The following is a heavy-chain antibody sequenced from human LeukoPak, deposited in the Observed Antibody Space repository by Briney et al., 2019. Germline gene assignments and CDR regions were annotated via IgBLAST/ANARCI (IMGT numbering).Heavy chain of an antibody. CDR1: RFTFKDYA. D-gene: IGHD6-13*01. Sequence: GGSLRLSCAASRFTFKDYALNWVRQTPGKGLEWVSSISDDGAYIYYADSVKGRFTISRDNANSSLYLQMDSLSPEDTAVYYCARDPHNVAANWFDPWGQGALVTVSS. V-gene: IGHV3-21*01. CDR3: ARDPHNVAANWFDP. J-gene: IGHJ5*02. CDR2: ISDDGAYI.